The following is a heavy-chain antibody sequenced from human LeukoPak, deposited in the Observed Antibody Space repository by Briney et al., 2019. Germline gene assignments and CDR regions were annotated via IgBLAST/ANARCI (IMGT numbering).Heavy chain of an antibody. Sequence: GRSLRLSCAASGFTFDDYAMHWVRQAPGKGLEWVSGISWNSGSTGYADSVKGRFTISRDNAKNSLYLQMNSLRAEDTALYYCAKASGSTIFGVVMDVWGQGTTVTVSS. D-gene: IGHD3-3*01. V-gene: IGHV3-9*01. CDR3: AKASGSTIFGVVMDV. J-gene: IGHJ6*02. CDR1: GFTFDDYA. CDR2: ISWNSGST.